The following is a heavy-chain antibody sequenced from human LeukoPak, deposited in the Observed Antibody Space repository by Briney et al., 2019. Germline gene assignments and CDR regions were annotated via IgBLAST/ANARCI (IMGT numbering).Heavy chain of an antibody. J-gene: IGHJ4*02. CDR2: IYSGGST. Sequence: PGGSLRLSCAASGFTVSSNYMSWVRQAPGKGLEWVSVIYSGGSTYYADSVKGRFTISRDDSKNTLYLQVNSLRAEDTAVYYCARGTPLRGYSYGYDYWGQGTLVTVSS. V-gene: IGHV3-66*02. D-gene: IGHD5-18*01. CDR1: GFTVSSNY. CDR3: ARGTPLRGYSYGYDY.